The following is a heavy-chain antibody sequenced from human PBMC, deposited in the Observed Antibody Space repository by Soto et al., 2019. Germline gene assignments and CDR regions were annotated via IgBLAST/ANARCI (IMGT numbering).Heavy chain of an antibody. V-gene: IGHV4-59*01. CDR2: IYYSGST. J-gene: IGHJ4*02. Sequence: SETLSLTCTVSGGSISSYYWSWIRQPPGKGLERIGYIYYSGSTNYNPSLTSRVTISVDTSKNQFSLKLSSVTAADTAVYYCASHQDSSGYYYGWGQGTLVTVS. CDR1: GGSISSYY. CDR3: ASHQDSSGYYYG. D-gene: IGHD3-22*01.